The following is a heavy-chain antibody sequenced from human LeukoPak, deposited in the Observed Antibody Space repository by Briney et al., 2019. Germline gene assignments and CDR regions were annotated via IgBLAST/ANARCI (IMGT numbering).Heavy chain of an antibody. V-gene: IGHV3-23*01. CDR1: GFTFSSYA. J-gene: IGHJ3*02. Sequence: GGSLRLSCAASGFTFSSYAMSWVRQAPGKGLEWVSAISGSGGSTYYADSVKGRFTNSRDNSKNTLYLQMNSLRAEDTAVYYCAKFYGEQQLVDAFDIWGQGTMVTVSS. D-gene: IGHD6-13*01. CDR2: ISGSGGST. CDR3: AKFYGEQQLVDAFDI.